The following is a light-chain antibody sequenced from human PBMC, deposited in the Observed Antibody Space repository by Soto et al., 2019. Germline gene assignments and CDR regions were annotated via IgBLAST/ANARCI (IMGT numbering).Light chain of an antibody. J-gene: IGLJ3*02. CDR3: CSYAGSSTSWV. Sequence: QSALTQPASVSGSPGQSITISCTGTISDVGSYDLVSWYQQHPGKAPKLMICEGSKRPSGVSSRFSGSKSGNTASLTISGLQAEDEADYYCCSYAGSSTSWVFGGGTKLTVL. V-gene: IGLV2-23*01. CDR1: ISDVGSYDL. CDR2: EGS.